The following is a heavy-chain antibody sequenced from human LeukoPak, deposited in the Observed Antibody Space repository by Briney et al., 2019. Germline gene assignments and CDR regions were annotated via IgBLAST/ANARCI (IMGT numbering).Heavy chain of an antibody. Sequence: PGGSLRLSCAASGFTFSSYAMSWVRRAPGKGLEWVSAISGSGGSTYYADSVKGRFTISRDNSKNTLYLQMNSLRAEDTAVYYCAKDPIAVAQAYYFDYWGQGTLVTVSS. CDR2: ISGSGGST. CDR1: GFTFSSYA. CDR3: AKDPIAVAQAYYFDY. V-gene: IGHV3-23*01. D-gene: IGHD6-19*01. J-gene: IGHJ4*02.